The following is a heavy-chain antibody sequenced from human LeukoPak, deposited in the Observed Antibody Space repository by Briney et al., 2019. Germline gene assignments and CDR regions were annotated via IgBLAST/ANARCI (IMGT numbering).Heavy chain of an antibody. CDR2: INHSGST. Sequence: PSETLSLTCTVSGGSISSSSYYWSWIRQPPGKGLEWIGEINHSGSTNYNPSLKSRVTISVDTSKNQFSLKLSSVTAADTAVYYCAGQARIAARLRPFRYWGQGTLVTVSS. CDR3: AGQARIAARLRPFRY. CDR1: GGSISSSSYY. J-gene: IGHJ4*02. D-gene: IGHD6-6*01. V-gene: IGHV4-39*07.